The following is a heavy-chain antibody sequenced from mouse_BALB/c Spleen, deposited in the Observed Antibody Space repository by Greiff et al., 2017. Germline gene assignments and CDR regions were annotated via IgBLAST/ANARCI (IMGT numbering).Heavy chain of an antibody. Sequence: VQLHQSGPELVRPGVSVKISCKGSSYTFTDYAMHWVKQSHAKSLEWIGVISTYYGNTNYNQKFKGKATMTVDKSSSTAYMELARLTSEDSAVYYCARATTATGYFDVWGAGTTVTVSS. D-gene: IGHD1-2*01. CDR3: ARATTATGYFDV. CDR1: SYTFTDYA. J-gene: IGHJ1*01. CDR2: ISTYYGNT. V-gene: IGHV1-67*01.